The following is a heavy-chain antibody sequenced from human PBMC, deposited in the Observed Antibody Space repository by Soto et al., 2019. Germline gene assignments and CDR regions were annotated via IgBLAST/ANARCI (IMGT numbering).Heavy chain of an antibody. CDR1: GFTFSSYG. CDR2: IWYDGSNK. D-gene: IGHD5-12*01. J-gene: IGHJ6*02. CDR3: ARDPGIVATIDGYYYYYYGMDV. Sequence: VGSLRLSCAASGFTFSSYGMHWVRQAPGKGLEWVAVIWYDGSNKYYADSVKGRFTISRDNSKNTLYLQINSLRAEDTAVYYCARDPGIVATIDGYYYYYYGMDVWGQGTTVNVSS. V-gene: IGHV3-33*01.